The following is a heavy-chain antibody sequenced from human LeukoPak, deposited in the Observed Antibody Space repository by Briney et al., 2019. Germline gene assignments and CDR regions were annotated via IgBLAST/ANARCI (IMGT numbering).Heavy chain of an antibody. CDR3: ARGRGTGNPRIDY. Sequence: PSETLSLTCTVSDGSISSNSYYWGWIRQPPGKGLEWIGSISYSGRTYYNPSLESRVTISVDTSKNQFSLKLSSVTAADTALYYCARGRGTGNPRIDYWGQGTLVTVSS. V-gene: IGHV4-39*07. CDR1: DGSISSNSYY. D-gene: IGHD3/OR15-3a*01. J-gene: IGHJ4*02. CDR2: ISYSGRT.